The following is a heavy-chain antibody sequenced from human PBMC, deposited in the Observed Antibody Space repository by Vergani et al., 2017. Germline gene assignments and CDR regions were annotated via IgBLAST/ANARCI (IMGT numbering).Heavy chain of an antibody. CDR2: ISAYNGNT. J-gene: IGHJ2*01. D-gene: IGHD4-17*01. CDR3: TKTTGRYGENWYFDL. CDR1: GYTFTSNG. V-gene: IGHV1-18*04. Sequence: QGQLGQSGAEVKKPGASVKVSCKAPGYTFTSNGISWVRQAPGQGLEWMGWISAYNGNTNYAQKLQGRVTMTTDTSTSTAYMELRSLRSDDTAVYYCTKTTGRYGENWYFDLWGRGTLVTVSS.